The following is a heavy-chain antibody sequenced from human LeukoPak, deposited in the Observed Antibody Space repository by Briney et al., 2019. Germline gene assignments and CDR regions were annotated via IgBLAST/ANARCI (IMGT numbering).Heavy chain of an antibody. CDR3: VRGDRNYDILTGYSKGWFDP. J-gene: IGHJ5*02. CDR2: FDPEDGET. V-gene: IGHV1-24*01. CDR1: GYTFSELS. Sequence: ASVKVSCKVSGYTFSELSMHWVRQAPGKGLEWMGGFDPEDGETIYAQKFQGRVTMTEDTSTDTAYMELSSLTSEDTAVYYCVRGDRNYDILTGYSKGWFDPWGQGTLVTVSS. D-gene: IGHD3-9*01.